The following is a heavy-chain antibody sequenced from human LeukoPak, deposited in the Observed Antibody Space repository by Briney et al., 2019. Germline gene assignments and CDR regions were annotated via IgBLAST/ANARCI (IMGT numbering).Heavy chain of an antibody. D-gene: IGHD6-19*01. V-gene: IGHV3-23*01. J-gene: IGHJ6*04. CDR2: ISGSGGST. Sequence: GGSLRLSCAASGFTFSSYAMSWVRQAPGKGLEWVSAISGSGGSTYYADSVKGRFTISRDNSKNTLYLQMNSLRAEDTAVYYCAKGITAKEYSSGCYGMDVWGKGTTVTVSS. CDR3: AKGITAKEYSSGCYGMDV. CDR1: GFTFSSYA.